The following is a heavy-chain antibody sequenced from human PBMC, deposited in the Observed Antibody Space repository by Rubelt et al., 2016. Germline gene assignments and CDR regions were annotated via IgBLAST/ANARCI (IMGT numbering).Heavy chain of an antibody. Sequence: GGGLVQPGGSLRLSCAASGFTFSSYEMNWVRQAPGKGLEWVSYISSSGSTIYYADSVKGRFTISRDNAKNSLYLQMNSLRAEDTAVYYCARHLSYGSGSYYANDYWGQGTLVTVSS. J-gene: IGHJ4*02. CDR1: GFTFSSYE. CDR3: ARHLSYGSGSYYANDY. D-gene: IGHD3-10*01. CDR2: ISSSGSTI. V-gene: IGHV3-48*03.